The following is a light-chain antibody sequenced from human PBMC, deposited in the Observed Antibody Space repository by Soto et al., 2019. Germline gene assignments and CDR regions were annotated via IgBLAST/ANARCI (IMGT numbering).Light chain of an antibody. CDR3: QHYVTSLTT. CDR1: QRVTSNY. Sequence: EIVLTQSPCTLSFSPLERATLSGGASQRVTSNYLAWYQQKPGQAPRLLIYGSSTRATGIPDRFTGSGSGTDFTLTISRLEPEDFAVYYCQHYVTSLTTFGQGTKV. CDR2: GSS. V-gene: IGKV3-20*01. J-gene: IGKJ1*01.